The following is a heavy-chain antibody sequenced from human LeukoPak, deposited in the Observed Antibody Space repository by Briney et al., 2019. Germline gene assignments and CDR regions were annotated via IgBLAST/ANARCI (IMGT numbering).Heavy chain of an antibody. CDR1: GFTFSSYA. Sequence: GGPLRLSCAASGFTFSSYAMHWVRQAPGKGLEYVSAITSNGGSTYYANSVKGRFTISRDNSKNTLYLQMGSLRAEDTAVYYCARGPCRVTRDYWGQGTLVTVSS. J-gene: IGHJ4*02. CDR3: ARGPCRVTRDY. D-gene: IGHD2-21*02. V-gene: IGHV3-64*01. CDR2: ITSNGGST.